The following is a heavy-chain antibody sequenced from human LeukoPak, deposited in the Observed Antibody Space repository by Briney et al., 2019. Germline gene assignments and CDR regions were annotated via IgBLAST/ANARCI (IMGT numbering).Heavy chain of an antibody. D-gene: IGHD1-26*01. V-gene: IGHV1-24*01. Sequence: GASVKVSCKVSGHTLTDLSTHWVRQAPGGGLEGMGTIDPEDGETIYAQKFQGRVTMTEDTATDTAYMELRSLRSEDTAVYYCATGGIYSLLDYWGQGTLVTVSS. J-gene: IGHJ4*02. CDR2: IDPEDGET. CDR1: GHTLTDLS. CDR3: ATGGIYSLLDY.